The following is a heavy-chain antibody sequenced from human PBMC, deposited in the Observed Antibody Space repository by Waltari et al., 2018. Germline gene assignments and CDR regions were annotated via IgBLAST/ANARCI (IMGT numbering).Heavy chain of an antibody. J-gene: IGHJ4*02. CDR1: GGSFSGYY. Sequence: QVQLQQWGAGLLKPSETLSLTCAVYGGSFSGYYWSWIRQPHGKGLEWIGEINHSGSTNYNPSLKSRVTISVDTSKNQFSLKLSSVTAADTAVYYCARGTDPLINIVVVPAAEYYFDYWGQGTLVTVSS. D-gene: IGHD2-2*01. CDR2: INHSGST. V-gene: IGHV4-34*01. CDR3: ARGTDPLINIVVVPAAEYYFDY.